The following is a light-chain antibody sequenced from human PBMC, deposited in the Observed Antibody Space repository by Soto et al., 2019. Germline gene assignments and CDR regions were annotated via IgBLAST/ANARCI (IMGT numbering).Light chain of an antibody. CDR2: VNSDGSH. CDR3: QTWGSGTGV. J-gene: IGLJ3*02. CDR1: SGHSTYA. Sequence: QSVLTQSPSASASLGASVKLTCTLSSGHSTYAIAWHQQQPEKGPRYLMKVNSDGSHSKGDGVPDRFSGSSSGAERYLTISSLQSEDEADYYCQTWGSGTGVFGGGTKVTVL. V-gene: IGLV4-69*01.